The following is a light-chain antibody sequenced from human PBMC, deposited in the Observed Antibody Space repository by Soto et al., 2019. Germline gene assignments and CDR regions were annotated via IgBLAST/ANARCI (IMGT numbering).Light chain of an antibody. V-gene: IGLV2-11*01. Sequence: QSALTQPASVSGSPGQSITISCTGTNSDVGGYNYVSWYQQHPGKAPKLIIYDVSERPSGVPDRFSGSKFGNTASLTISGLQAEDEADYSCCSFAGSYTYVFGTGTKLTVL. CDR2: DVS. CDR3: CSFAGSYTYV. CDR1: NSDVGGYNY. J-gene: IGLJ1*01.